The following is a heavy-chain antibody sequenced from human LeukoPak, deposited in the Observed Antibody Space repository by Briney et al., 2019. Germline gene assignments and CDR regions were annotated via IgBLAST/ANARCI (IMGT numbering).Heavy chain of an antibody. CDR2: IKQDGSEK. CDR1: GFTFSSYW. Sequence: GGSLRLSCAASGFTFSSYWMSWVRQAPGKGVEWVANIKQDGSEKYYVDSVKGRFTISRDNAKNSLYLQMNSLRAEDTAVYYCARGSLWSRGYYYGMDVWGKGTTVTVSS. CDR3: ARGSLWSRGYYYGMDV. J-gene: IGHJ6*04. D-gene: IGHD3-10*01. V-gene: IGHV3-7*03.